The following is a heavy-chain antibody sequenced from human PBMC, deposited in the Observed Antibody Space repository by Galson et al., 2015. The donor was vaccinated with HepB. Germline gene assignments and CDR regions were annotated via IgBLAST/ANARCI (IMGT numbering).Heavy chain of an antibody. CDR2: VSYDESNK. CDR3: ARWTPLAGFDY. CDR1: GFTFSSYA. V-gene: IGHV3-30-3*01. D-gene: IGHD2-15*01. J-gene: IGHJ4*02. Sequence: SLRLSCAASGFTFSSYAMHWVRQAPGKGLEWVAVVSYDESNKYYADSVKGRFTISRDNSKNTLYLQMNSLRAEDTAVYYCARWTPLAGFDYWGQGTLVTVSS.